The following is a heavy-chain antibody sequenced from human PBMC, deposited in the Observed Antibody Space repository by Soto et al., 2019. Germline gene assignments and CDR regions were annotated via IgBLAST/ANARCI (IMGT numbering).Heavy chain of an antibody. Sequence: GGSLRLSCVASGFDFRSYEMNWVRQAPGKGLEWVSNIRANDESIYYADSVKGRVGGFRDNAKNSLVLEMDSLRVDDTAVYYCARETLRDAIDIWGEGTMVT. CDR2: IRANDESI. J-gene: IGHJ3*02. CDR3: ARETLRDAIDI. V-gene: IGHV3-48*03. CDR1: GFDFRSYE.